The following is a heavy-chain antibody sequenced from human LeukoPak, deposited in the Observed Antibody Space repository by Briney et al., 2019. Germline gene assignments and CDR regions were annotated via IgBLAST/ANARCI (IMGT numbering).Heavy chain of an antibody. V-gene: IGHV4-61*02. CDR3: ATALEMATTRQDY. Sequence: SQTLSLTCTVSGGSISSGSYYWSWIPQPAGKGLEWIGRIYTSGSTNYNPSLKSRVTISVDTSKNQFSLKLSCVTAADTAVYYWATALEMATTRQDYWGQGTLVTVSS. CDR2: IYTSGST. J-gene: IGHJ4*02. D-gene: IGHD5-24*01. CDR1: GGSISSGSYY.